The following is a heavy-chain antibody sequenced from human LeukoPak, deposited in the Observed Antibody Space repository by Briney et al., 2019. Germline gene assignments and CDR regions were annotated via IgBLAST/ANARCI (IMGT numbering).Heavy chain of an antibody. CDR3: ARGYTVAGTQPFDY. CDR1: GGTISSYA. J-gene: IGHJ4*02. CDR2: IIPIFGTA. Sequence: SVKVSCTASGGTISSYAISWVRQAPGQGLEWMGGIIPIFGTANYAQKFQGRVTITADESTSTAYMELSSLRSEDTAVYYCARGYTVAGTQPFDYWGQGTLVTVSS. D-gene: IGHD6-19*01. V-gene: IGHV1-69*13.